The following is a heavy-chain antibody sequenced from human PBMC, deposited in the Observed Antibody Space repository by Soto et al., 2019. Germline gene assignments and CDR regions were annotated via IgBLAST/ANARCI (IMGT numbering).Heavy chain of an antibody. V-gene: IGHV4-31*03. J-gene: IGHJ4*02. CDR2: IYYSGST. CDR3: ARGYGYYSAYYFDY. D-gene: IGHD5-18*01. Sequence: SETLSLTCTVSGGSISSGGYYWSWIRQHPGKGLEWIGYIYYSGSTYYNPSLKSRVTISVDTSKNQSSLKLGSVTAADTAVYYCARGYGYYSAYYFDYWGQGTLVTVSS. CDR1: GGSISSGGYY.